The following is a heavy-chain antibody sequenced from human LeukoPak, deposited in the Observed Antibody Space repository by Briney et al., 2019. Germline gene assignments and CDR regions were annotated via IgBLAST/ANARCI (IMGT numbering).Heavy chain of an antibody. Sequence: SETLSLTCTVSGGSIRSSSYYWGWIRQPPGKGLEWIGSIYYSGSTYYNPSLKSRVTISVDTSKNQFSLKLSSVTAADTAVYYCARVQVVPAAINWFDPWGQGTLVTVSS. J-gene: IGHJ5*02. CDR1: GGSIRSSSYY. D-gene: IGHD2-2*01. CDR2: IYYSGST. V-gene: IGHV4-39*01. CDR3: ARVQVVPAAINWFDP.